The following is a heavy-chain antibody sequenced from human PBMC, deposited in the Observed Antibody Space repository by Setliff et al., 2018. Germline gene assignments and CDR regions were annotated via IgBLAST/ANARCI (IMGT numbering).Heavy chain of an antibody. CDR1: GYTFTSYG. CDR3: ARGAYDSYYFDY. Sequence: ASVKVSCKASGYTFTSYGISWVRXAPGQGXXXXXXXXXXXXNXNYAXXLQGRVTMTTDTSTSTAYMELRSLRSDDTAVYYCARGAYDSYYFDYWGQGTLVTVSS. CDR2: XXXXXXNX. V-gene: IGHV1-18*01. J-gene: IGHJ4*02. D-gene: IGHD3-16*01.